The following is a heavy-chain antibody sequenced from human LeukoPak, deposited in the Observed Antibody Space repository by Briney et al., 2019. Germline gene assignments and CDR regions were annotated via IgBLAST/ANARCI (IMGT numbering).Heavy chain of an antibody. Sequence: PGGSLRLSCAASGFTFSSYWMHWVRQVPGKGLVWVSRINSDGSSTSYADSVKGRFTISRDNAKNKVYLQMNSLRAEDTAVYYCAVATDFSVYYYYMDVWGKGTTVTVSS. J-gene: IGHJ6*03. CDR3: AVATDFSVYYYYMDV. CDR1: GFTFSSYW. CDR2: INSDGSST. D-gene: IGHD3-3*01. V-gene: IGHV3-74*01.